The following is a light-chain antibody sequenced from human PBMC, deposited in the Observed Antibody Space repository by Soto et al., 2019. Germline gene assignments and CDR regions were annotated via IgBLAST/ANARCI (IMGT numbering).Light chain of an antibody. V-gene: IGKV4-1*01. CDR2: WAS. CDR1: QSVLYSSNNKNY. CDR3: QQYYSTPRT. Sequence: DIVMTQSPDSLAVSLGERATINCKSSQSVLYSSNNKNYLAWYQQKPGQPPKLLIYWASTRESGVPDRFSGSGSGTDFTLTTSSPQAEDVADYYCQQYYSTPRTFGQGTRLEI. J-gene: IGKJ5*01.